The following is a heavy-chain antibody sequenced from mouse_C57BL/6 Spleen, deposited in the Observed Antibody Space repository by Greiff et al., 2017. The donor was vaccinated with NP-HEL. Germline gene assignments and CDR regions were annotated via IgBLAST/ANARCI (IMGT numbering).Heavy chain of an antibody. Sequence: DVQLVESGPGLVKPSQSLSLTCSVTGYSITSGYYWNWIRQFPGNKLEWMGYISYDGSNNYNPSLKNRISITRDTSKNQFFLKLNSVTTEDTATYYCARGNYGWFAYWGQGTLVTVSA. J-gene: IGHJ3*01. CDR2: ISYDGSN. V-gene: IGHV3-6*01. CDR3: ARGNYGWFAY. D-gene: IGHD2-1*01. CDR1: GYSITSGYY.